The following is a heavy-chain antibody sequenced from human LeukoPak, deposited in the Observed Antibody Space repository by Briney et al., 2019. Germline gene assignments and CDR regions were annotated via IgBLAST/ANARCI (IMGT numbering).Heavy chain of an antibody. CDR1: GYTFTNLD. J-gene: IGHJ4*02. CDR2: MSPNSGDT. CDR3: ASNPPNTGDFYY. V-gene: IGHV1-8*01. Sequence: GASVKVSCKTSGYTFTNLDINWLRQAPGQGLEWMGWMSPNSGDTGYAQKFQGRVSMTRDTSISTAYMELSSLRSEDTAVYYCASNPPNTGDFYYWGLGSLATVSS. D-gene: IGHD1-1*01.